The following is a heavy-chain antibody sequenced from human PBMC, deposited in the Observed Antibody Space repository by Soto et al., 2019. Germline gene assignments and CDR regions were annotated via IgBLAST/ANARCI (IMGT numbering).Heavy chain of an antibody. D-gene: IGHD3-3*01. CDR2: ISGSGGST. CDR1: GFTFSSYA. Sequence: GGSLRLSCAASGFTFSSYAMSWVRQAPGKGLEWVSAISGSGGSTYYADSVKGRFTISRDNSKNTLDLQMNSLRAEDTAVYYCAKDEYYDFWSGHYYMDVWGRGTTVTVSS. CDR3: AKDEYYDFWSGHYYMDV. V-gene: IGHV3-23*01. J-gene: IGHJ6*03.